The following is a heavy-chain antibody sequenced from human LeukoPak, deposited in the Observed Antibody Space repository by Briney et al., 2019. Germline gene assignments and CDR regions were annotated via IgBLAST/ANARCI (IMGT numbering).Heavy chain of an antibody. Sequence: SETLSLTCTVSGGSISSYYWSWIRQPAGKGLEWIGRIYTSGSTNYNPSLKSLVTMSGDTSKNQFSLKLSSVTAGDAGVYYCARVGSRGFDPWGRGTLVSVSS. V-gene: IGHV4-4*07. J-gene: IGHJ5*02. CDR3: ARVGSRGFDP. D-gene: IGHD6-13*01. CDR2: IYTSGST. CDR1: GGSISSYY.